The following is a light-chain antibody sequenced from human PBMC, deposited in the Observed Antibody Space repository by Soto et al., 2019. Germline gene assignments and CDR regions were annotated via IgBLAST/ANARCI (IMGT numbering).Light chain of an antibody. J-gene: IGLJ3*02. CDR2: DVS. Sequence: QSVLTQPASVSGSPGQSITISCTGTSSDVGGYNYVSWYQHHPGKAPKLMIYDVSNRPSGVSNRFSGSKSGNTASLTISGGQAEDEASYYCSSYTPRATVVFGGGTKLTVL. V-gene: IGLV2-14*03. CDR3: SSYTPRATVV. CDR1: SSDVGGYNY.